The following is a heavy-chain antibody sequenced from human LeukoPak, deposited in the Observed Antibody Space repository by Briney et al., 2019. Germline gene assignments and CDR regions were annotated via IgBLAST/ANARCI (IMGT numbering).Heavy chain of an antibody. Sequence: GESLKISCKGSGYSFTSYWTGWVRQMPGKGLEWMGIIYPGDSDTRYSPSFRGQVTISADKSISTAYLQWSSLKASDTAMYYCARRGSSGYYDSSGYYSAYDYWGQGTLVTVSS. J-gene: IGHJ4*02. CDR1: GYSFTSYW. CDR2: IYPGDSDT. V-gene: IGHV5-51*01. D-gene: IGHD3-22*01. CDR3: ARRGSSGYYDSSGYYSAYDY.